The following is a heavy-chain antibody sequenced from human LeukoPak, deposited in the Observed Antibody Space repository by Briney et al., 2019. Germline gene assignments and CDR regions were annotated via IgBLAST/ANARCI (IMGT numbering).Heavy chain of an antibody. CDR1: GFTFNNYA. CDR2: ISGSGGST. Sequence: GGSLRLSCAASGFTFNNYAMSWVRQAPGKGLEWVSAISGSGGSTYYADSVKGRFTISRDFSKNTLYLQMNNLRAEDTAVYYCAKDRATVTPTVFDYWGQGTLVTVSS. J-gene: IGHJ4*02. CDR3: AKDRATVTPTVFDY. V-gene: IGHV3-23*01. D-gene: IGHD4-17*01.